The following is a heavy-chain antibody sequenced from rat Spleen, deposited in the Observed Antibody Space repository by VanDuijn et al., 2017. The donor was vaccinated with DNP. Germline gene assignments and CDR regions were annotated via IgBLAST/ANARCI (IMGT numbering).Heavy chain of an antibody. CDR3: ARYGSGTYMTYYFDY. CDR1: GFSITSNY. Sequence: EVQLQESGPGLVRPSQSLSLTCSVTGFSITSNYWGWIRKFPGNKMEWLGFISHSGSTSYNPSLKSRMSISRDTSKNQFFLQLNSVTTEDTATYYCARYGSGTYMTYYFDYWGQGVMVPVSS. CDR2: ISHSGST. V-gene: IGHV3-1*01. D-gene: IGHD1-2*01. J-gene: IGHJ2*01.